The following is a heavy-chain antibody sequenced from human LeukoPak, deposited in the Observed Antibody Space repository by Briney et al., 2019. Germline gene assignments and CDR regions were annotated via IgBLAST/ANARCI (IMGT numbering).Heavy chain of an antibody. J-gene: IGHJ4*02. V-gene: IGHV3-21*04. Sequence: GGSLRLSCAASGFTFSNYGMNWVRQAPGKGLEWVSYISSSSSYIYYADSVKGRFTISRDNAKNSMYLHMNSLRADDTAVYYCARVPAAGTGPDYWGQGTLVTVSS. CDR1: GFTFSNYG. D-gene: IGHD6-13*01. CDR3: ARVPAAGTGPDY. CDR2: ISSSSSYI.